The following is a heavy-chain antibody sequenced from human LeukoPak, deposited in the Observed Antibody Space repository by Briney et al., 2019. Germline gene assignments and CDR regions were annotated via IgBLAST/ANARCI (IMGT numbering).Heavy chain of an antibody. Sequence: GGSLRLSCAASGFTFSDYYMSWIRQAPGKGLEWVSYISSSGSTIYYADSVKGRFTISRDNAKNSLYLQMNSLRAEDTAVYYCARAPMVYARSYYYYYMDVWGKGTTVTVSS. V-gene: IGHV3-11*04. J-gene: IGHJ6*03. CDR1: GFTFSDYY. D-gene: IGHD2-8*01. CDR2: ISSSGSTI. CDR3: ARAPMVYARSYYYYYMDV.